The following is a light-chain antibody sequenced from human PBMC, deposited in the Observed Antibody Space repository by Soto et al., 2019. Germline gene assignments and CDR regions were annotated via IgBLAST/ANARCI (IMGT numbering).Light chain of an antibody. Sequence: QSVLTQPASVSGSLGQSITISCSGTRSDVGGFDYVSWYQQHPGKAPKLMIYELANRPSGVSYRFSGSKSGNTASLTISGLQAEDEADYYCSSYTSSATLIFGGGTKLTVL. CDR1: RSDVGGFDY. V-gene: IGLV2-14*01. CDR3: SSYTSSATLI. CDR2: ELA. J-gene: IGLJ2*01.